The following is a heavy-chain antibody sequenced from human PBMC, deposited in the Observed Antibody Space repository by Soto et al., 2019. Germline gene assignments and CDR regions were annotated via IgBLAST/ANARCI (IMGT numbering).Heavy chain of an antibody. D-gene: IGHD6-19*01. Sequence: SETLSLTCTISGGSISSYYWSWIRQPPGKGLEWIGYIYYSGSSNYNPSLKSRVTISADTSKNKFSLNLISVTAADTAVYYCARDVYSSGFYRLDPRGQGTLVTVSS. CDR2: IYYSGSS. CDR3: ARDVYSSGFYRLDP. V-gene: IGHV4-59*01. CDR1: GGSISSYY. J-gene: IGHJ5*02.